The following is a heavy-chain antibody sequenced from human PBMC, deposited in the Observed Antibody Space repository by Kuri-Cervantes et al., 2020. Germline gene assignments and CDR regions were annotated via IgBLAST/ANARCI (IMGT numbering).Heavy chain of an antibody. D-gene: IGHD3-10*01. Sequence: GESLKISCAASGFTFSSYAMSWVRQAPGKGLEWVSAISGSGGSTYYADSVKGRFTISRDNAKNSLYLQMNSLRSEDTAVYYCATDGYGSGSGDTFDIWGQGTMVTVSS. V-gene: IGHV3-23*01. J-gene: IGHJ3*02. CDR3: ATDGYGSGSGDTFDI. CDR1: GFTFSSYA. CDR2: ISGSGGST.